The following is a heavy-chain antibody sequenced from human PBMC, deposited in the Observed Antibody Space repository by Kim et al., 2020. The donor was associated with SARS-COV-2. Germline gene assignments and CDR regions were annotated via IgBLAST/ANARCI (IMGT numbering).Heavy chain of an antibody. D-gene: IGHD3-10*01. V-gene: IGHV4-31*02. Sequence: LKSRVTISVDTSNNQFSLKLSSVTAADTAVYYCARDNYGSGNRRRVGFDYWGQGTLVTVSS. CDR3: ARDNYGSGNRRRVGFDY. J-gene: IGHJ4*02.